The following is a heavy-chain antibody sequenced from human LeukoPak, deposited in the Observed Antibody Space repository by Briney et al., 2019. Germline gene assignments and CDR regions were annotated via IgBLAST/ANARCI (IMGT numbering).Heavy chain of an antibody. CDR1: GFTVSSNY. CDR3: ARDKTAVVYASPYWYFDL. CDR2: IYSDGST. Sequence: PGGSLRLSCAASGFTVSSNYMSWVRQAPGKGLEWLSVIYSDGSTYYTDSVKGRFTISRDNSKNTLYLQMNSLRAEDTAVYYCARDKTAVVYASPYWYFDLWGRGTLVTVSS. J-gene: IGHJ2*01. D-gene: IGHD2-8*02. V-gene: IGHV3-53*01.